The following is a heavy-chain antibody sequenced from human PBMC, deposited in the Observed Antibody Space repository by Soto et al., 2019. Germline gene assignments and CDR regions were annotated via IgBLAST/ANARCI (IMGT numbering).Heavy chain of an antibody. Sequence: PGGSLRLSCAASGFTFSSYSMNWVRQAPGKGLEWVSSISSSSSYIYYADSVKGRFTISRDNAKNSLYLQMNSLRAEDTAVYYCVSVRRRYSGYETNYDYWGQGTLVTVSS. V-gene: IGHV3-21*01. CDR1: GFTFSSYS. D-gene: IGHD5-12*01. CDR3: VSVRRRYSGYETNYDY. J-gene: IGHJ4*02. CDR2: ISSSSSYI.